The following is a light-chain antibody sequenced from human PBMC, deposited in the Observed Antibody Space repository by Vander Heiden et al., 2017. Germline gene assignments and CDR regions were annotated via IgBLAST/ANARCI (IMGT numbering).Light chain of an antibody. CDR2: EVS. CDR1: SRDAGGYPL. J-gene: IGLJ3*02. CDR3: SSYSKIYSDSWI. Sequence: QSALTHPASVSGSPGQSITISFPGRSRDAGGYPLVSWYQQRPGKDPKFMIYEVSNRHSGGSKLFSGSKSGNTASLTISGLQTEDEGDYYCSSYSKIYSDSWIFGGGTKLTVL. V-gene: IGLV2-14*01.